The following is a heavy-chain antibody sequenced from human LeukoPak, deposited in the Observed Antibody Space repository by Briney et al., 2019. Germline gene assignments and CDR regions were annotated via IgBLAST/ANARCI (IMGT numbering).Heavy chain of an antibody. CDR3: ARITFVMEGYGMDV. V-gene: IGHV4-39*07. Sequence: SETLSLSCTVSGGSISSSSYYWGWIRQPPGKGLEWIGNIYYSGSTYYNPSLKSRVTISVDTSKNQFSLKLSSVTTADTAVYYCARITFVMEGYGMDVWGQGTTVTVSS. D-gene: IGHD3-16*01. CDR2: IYYSGST. CDR1: GGSISSSSYY. J-gene: IGHJ6*02.